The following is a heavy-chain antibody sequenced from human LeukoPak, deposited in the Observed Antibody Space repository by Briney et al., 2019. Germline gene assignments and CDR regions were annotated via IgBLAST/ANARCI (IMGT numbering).Heavy chain of an antibody. Sequence: GGSLRLSCAASGFTFSSYSMNWVRQAPGKGLEWVSSISSSSSYIYYADSVKGRFTISRDNAKNSLYLQMNSLRAEDTAVYYCARDVLAARDFDYWGQGTLVTVS. CDR1: GFTFSSYS. CDR3: ARDVLAARDFDY. D-gene: IGHD6-6*01. CDR2: ISSSSSYI. V-gene: IGHV3-21*01. J-gene: IGHJ4*02.